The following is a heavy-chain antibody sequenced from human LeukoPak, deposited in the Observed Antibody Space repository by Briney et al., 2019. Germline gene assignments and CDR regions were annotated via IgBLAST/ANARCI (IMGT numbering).Heavy chain of an antibody. D-gene: IGHD3-3*01. CDR2: IFRDGSR. V-gene: IGHV3-53*01. Sequence: GGSLRLSCAVSGFTVSSNYMSWVRQAPGKGLQWVSTIFRDGSRYYEDSVRGRFSISRDNSKNILSLQMTNLRAEDTAVYYCARDFYDFWGGYWVWGQGTLVTVSS. CDR1: GFTVSSNY. J-gene: IGHJ4*02. CDR3: ARDFYDFWGGYWV.